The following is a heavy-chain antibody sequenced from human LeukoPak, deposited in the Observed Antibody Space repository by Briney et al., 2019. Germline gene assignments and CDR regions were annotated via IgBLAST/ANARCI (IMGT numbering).Heavy chain of an antibody. D-gene: IGHD3-16*01. J-gene: IGHJ4*02. V-gene: IGHV4-34*01. CDR1: GGSFSGYY. Sequence: PSETLSLTCAVYGGSFSGYYWSWIRQPLGKGLEWIGEINHSGSTNYNPSLKSRVTISVDTSKNQFSLKLSSVTAADTAVYYCARGLAGGGRTIDYWGQGTLVTVSS. CDR2: INHSGST. CDR3: ARGLAGGGRTIDY.